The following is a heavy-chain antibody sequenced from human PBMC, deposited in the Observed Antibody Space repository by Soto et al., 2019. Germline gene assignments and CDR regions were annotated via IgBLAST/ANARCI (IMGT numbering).Heavy chain of an antibody. CDR3: AKKGSSPWFDP. CDR1: VFTFNIYA. D-gene: IGHD3-10*01. V-gene: IGHV3-23*01. J-gene: IGHJ5*02. Sequence: EEQLLESGGGLVQPGGSLRLSCEASVFTFNIYAMSWVRQAPGKGLEWVSAISPSGGSTYYSDSVKGRFTISRDNSKNTLYLQMNSLRAEDTALYYCAKKGSSPWFDPWGQGTLVTVSS. CDR2: ISPSGGST.